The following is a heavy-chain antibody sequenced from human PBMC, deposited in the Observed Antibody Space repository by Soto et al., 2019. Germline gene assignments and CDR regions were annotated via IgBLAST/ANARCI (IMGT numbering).Heavy chain of an antibody. CDR1: GFTFDDYA. D-gene: IGHD6-13*01. CDR2: ISWNSGTI. CDR3: AKDSRAILSSSSVSFDY. J-gene: IGHJ4*02. V-gene: IGHV3-9*01. Sequence: EVQLVEFGGGLVQPGRSLRLSCAASGFTFDDYAMHWVRQAPGKGLEWVSGISWNSGTIGYADSVKGRFTISRDNAKNSLYLQMNSLRAEDTALYYCAKDSRAILSSSSVSFDYWGQGTLVTVSS.